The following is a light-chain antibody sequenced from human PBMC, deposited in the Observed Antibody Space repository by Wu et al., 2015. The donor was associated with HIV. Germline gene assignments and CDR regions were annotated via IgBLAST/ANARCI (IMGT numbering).Light chain of an antibody. J-gene: IGKJ4*01. V-gene: IGKV1-13*02. CDR3: LQFNSFFS. CDR1: QDISSA. Sequence: AIQLTQSSFILSASIGDRVTITCRASQDISSALAWYQQKPGRAPKLLIYDASSLQSGVPSRFSGSGSGTDFTLTISSLQPEDPATYYCLQFNSFFSFGGGTKVEIK. CDR2: DAS.